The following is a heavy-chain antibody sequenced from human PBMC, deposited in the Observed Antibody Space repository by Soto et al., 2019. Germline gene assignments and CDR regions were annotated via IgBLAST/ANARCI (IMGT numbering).Heavy chain of an antibody. J-gene: IGHJ6*03. Sequence: GGSLRLSCAASGFTFSSYWMHWVRQAPGKGLVWVSRINSDGSSTSYADSVKGRFTISRDNAKNTLYLQMNSLRAEDTAVYYCARGVAGSSSFDYYYYYMDVWGKGTTVTVSS. D-gene: IGHD6-6*01. CDR3: ARGVAGSSSFDYYYYYMDV. CDR1: GFTFSSYW. CDR2: INSDGSST. V-gene: IGHV3-74*01.